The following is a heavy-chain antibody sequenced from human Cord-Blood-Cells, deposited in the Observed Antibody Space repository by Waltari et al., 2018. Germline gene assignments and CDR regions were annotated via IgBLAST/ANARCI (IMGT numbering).Heavy chain of an antibody. D-gene: IGHD3-10*01. CDR3: ARQTSKYGSGSYFQH. CDR1: GYTFTSYY. CDR2: INPSGGST. V-gene: IGHV1-46*01. J-gene: IGHJ1*01. Sequence: QVQLVQSGAEVKKPGASVKVSCQASGYTFTSYYMHWVRQAPGQGLEWMGIINPSGGSTSYAQKFQGRVTMTRDTSTSTVYMELSSLRSEDTAVYYCARQTSKYGSGSYFQHWGQGTLVTVSS.